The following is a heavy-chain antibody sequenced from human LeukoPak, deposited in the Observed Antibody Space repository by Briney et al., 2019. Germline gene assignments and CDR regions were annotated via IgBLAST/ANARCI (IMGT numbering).Heavy chain of an antibody. Sequence: PGGSLRLSCVASGFTFDDFAMHWVRQAPGKGLEWVSLIRGDGGTTYYADSVKGRFTISRDNSKNSLYLQMNSLRTEDTAFYYCAKDKYSGSFDLWGQGTLVTVSS. V-gene: IGHV3-43*02. CDR2: IRGDGGTT. CDR1: GFTFDDFA. CDR3: AKDKYSGSFDL. J-gene: IGHJ5*02. D-gene: IGHD1-26*01.